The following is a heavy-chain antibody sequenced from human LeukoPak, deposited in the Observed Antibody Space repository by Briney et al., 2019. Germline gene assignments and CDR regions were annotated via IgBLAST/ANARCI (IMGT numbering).Heavy chain of an antibody. CDR2: INPGGGST. D-gene: IGHD1-26*01. J-gene: IGHJ4*02. CDR3: ARAYWGELGPSFDY. CDR1: GYTFTSYY. V-gene: IGHV1-46*01. Sequence: GASVKVSCKASGYTFTSYYLHWVRQAPGQGLEWMGIINPGGGSTSYAQKFQGRVTMTRDTSTSTVYMELSSLRSEDTAVCYCARAYWGELGPSFDYWGQGTLVTVSS.